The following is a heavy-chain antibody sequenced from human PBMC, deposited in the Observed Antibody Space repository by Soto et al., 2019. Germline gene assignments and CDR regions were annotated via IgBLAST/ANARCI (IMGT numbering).Heavy chain of an antibody. Sequence: GGSLRLSCAASGFTFNNYAINWVRHSPGKGLEWVSVISGSAGSTYYADSVKGRFTITRDNSKNTLYLQMSSLRAEDTAVYYCAKAGGAAGTADYFDYWGQGTLVTVSS. V-gene: IGHV3-23*01. CDR2: ISGSAGST. CDR3: AKAGGAAGTADYFDY. J-gene: IGHJ4*02. D-gene: IGHD6-13*01. CDR1: GFTFNNYA.